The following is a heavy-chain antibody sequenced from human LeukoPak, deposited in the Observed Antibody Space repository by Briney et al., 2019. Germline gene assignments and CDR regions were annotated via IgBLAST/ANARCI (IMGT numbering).Heavy chain of an antibody. CDR2: IYYSGST. CDR1: GGSISSSSYY. CDR3: ARKSGYYTSSFDY. V-gene: IGHV4-30-4*08. Sequence: SETLSLTCTVSGGSISSSSYYWGWIRQPPGKGLEWIEYIYYSGSTYYNPSLKSRVTISVDTSKNQFSLKLSSVTAADTAVYYCARKSGYYTSSFDYWGQGTLVTVSS. D-gene: IGHD3-3*01. J-gene: IGHJ4*02.